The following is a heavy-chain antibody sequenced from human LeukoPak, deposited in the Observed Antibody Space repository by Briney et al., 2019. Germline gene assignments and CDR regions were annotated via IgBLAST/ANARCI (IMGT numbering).Heavy chain of an antibody. V-gene: IGHV1-69*01. CDR2: IIPIFGTA. D-gene: IGHD4-11*01. CDR3: ARDRRDYSNPFSFDY. Sequence: ASVKVSCKASGGTFSSYAISWVRQAPGPGLEWMGGIIPIFGTANYAQKFQGRVTITADESTSTAYMELSSLRSEDTAVYYCARDRRDYSNPFSFDYWGQGTLVTVSS. J-gene: IGHJ4*02. CDR1: GGTFSSYA.